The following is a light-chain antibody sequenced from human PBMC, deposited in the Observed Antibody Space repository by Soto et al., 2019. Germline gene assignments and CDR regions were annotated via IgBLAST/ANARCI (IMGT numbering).Light chain of an antibody. Sequence: EIVLTQSPGTLPLSPGERATLSCRASQTVSSSYLAWYQQKPGQAPRPLIYGASSRATGIPDRFSGSGSGTDFTLTISRLEPEDFAVYYCQQYGSSPRGAFGGGTKVEIK. CDR2: GAS. V-gene: IGKV3-20*01. J-gene: IGKJ4*01. CDR3: QQYGSSPRGA. CDR1: QTVSSSY.